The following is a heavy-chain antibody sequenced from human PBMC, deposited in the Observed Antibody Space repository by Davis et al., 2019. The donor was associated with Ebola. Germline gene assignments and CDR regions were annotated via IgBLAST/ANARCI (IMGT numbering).Heavy chain of an antibody. J-gene: IGHJ4*02. V-gene: IGHV4-39*01. D-gene: IGHD2-21*01. Sequence: MPSETLSLTCTVSGGSISTNSYYWGGIRQPPGKGLEWIGSIYYTGSAYYNPSLRSRVTMSVATSRNQFSLKLRSVTATDTAVYYCTNAGEAIFDYWGRGTLVTVSS. CDR2: IYYTGSA. CDR3: TNAGEAIFDY. CDR1: GGSISTNSYY.